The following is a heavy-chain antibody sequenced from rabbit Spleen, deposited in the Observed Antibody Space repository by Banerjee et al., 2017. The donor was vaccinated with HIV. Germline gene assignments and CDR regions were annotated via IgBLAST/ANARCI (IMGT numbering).Heavy chain of an antibody. CDR2: IDTGSSGSS. J-gene: IGHJ4*01. CDR1: GFSFNSGYD. Sequence: QSLEESGGGLVKPGASLTLTCKASGFSFNSGYDMCWVRQAPGKGLEWIACIDTGSSGSSYYASWATGRFTISKTSSTTVTLKMTRLTAADTATYFCARGAWSTDCMNLWGPGTLVTVS. D-gene: IGHD7-1*01. V-gene: IGHV1S40*01. CDR3: ARGAWSTDCMNL.